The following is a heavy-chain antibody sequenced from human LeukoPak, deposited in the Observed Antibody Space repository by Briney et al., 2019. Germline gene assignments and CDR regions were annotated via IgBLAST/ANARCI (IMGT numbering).Heavy chain of an antibody. CDR1: GYTFTSYA. Sequence: ASVKVSCKASGYTFTSYAMNWVRQAPGQGLEWMGWINTNTGNPTYAQGFTGRFVFSLDTSVSTAYLQISSLKAEDTAVYYCARAARYFDWLTHNWFDPWGQGTLVTVSS. CDR3: ARAARYFDWLTHNWFDP. V-gene: IGHV7-4-1*02. D-gene: IGHD3-9*01. J-gene: IGHJ5*02. CDR2: INTNTGNP.